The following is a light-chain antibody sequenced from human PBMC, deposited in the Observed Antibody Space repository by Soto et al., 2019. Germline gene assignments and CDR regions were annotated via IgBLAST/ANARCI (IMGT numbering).Light chain of an antibody. V-gene: IGLV2-11*01. Sequence: QSALTQPRSVSGSPGQSVTISCTGTSSDVGGYNYVSWYEQHPGKAPKLMIYDVSKRPSGVPDRFSGSKSDNTASLTVSGLQAEDEADYYCCSYAGSPWVFGGGTQLTVL. CDR1: SSDVGGYNY. CDR3: CSYAGSPWV. J-gene: IGLJ3*02. CDR2: DVS.